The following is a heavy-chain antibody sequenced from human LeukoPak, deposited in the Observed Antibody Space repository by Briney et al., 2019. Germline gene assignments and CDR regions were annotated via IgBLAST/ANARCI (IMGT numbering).Heavy chain of an antibody. CDR3: VRDFAVKVAAYNWFDP. CDR2: INNDGSRT. Sequence: PGGSLRLSCAASGFTFSSHWMHWVRQTPGKGLVWVSRINNDGSRTDYADSVKGRFTISRDNAKNTLYLEMNSLRAEDTAVYYCVRDFAVKVAAYNWFDPWGRGTLVTVSS. D-gene: IGHD6-19*01. V-gene: IGHV3-74*01. J-gene: IGHJ5*02. CDR1: GFTFSSHW.